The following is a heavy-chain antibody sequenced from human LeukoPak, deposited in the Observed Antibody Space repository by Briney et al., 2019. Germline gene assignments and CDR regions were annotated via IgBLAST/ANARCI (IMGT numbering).Heavy chain of an antibody. CDR1: GFTFSGYW. V-gene: IGHV3-74*03. CDR3: ARDLVGGWDDSSGYYYGYFDY. CDR2: INSDGYSI. Sequence: GGSLRLSCAASGFTFSGYWMHWVRQAPGKGLVWVSRINSDGYSITYADSVKGRFTISRDNSKNTLYLQMNSLRAEDTAVYYCARDLVGGWDDSSGYYYGYFDYWGQGTLVTVSS. J-gene: IGHJ4*02. D-gene: IGHD3-22*01.